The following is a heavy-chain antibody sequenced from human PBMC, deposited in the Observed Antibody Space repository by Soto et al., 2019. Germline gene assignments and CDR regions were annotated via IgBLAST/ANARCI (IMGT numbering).Heavy chain of an antibody. CDR2: MSPNSGNT. D-gene: IGHD2-8*02. V-gene: IGHV1-8*01. J-gene: IGHJ4*02. CDR1: GYTFTSYD. Sequence: GASVKVSCKASGYTFTSYDVNWVRQAPGLGLEWVGWMSPNSGNTYYAQKFRGRVTMTSDTSMSTAYMDLGSLRSEDTAVYYCARGPGPDYWGQGTLVTSPQ. CDR3: ARGPGPDY.